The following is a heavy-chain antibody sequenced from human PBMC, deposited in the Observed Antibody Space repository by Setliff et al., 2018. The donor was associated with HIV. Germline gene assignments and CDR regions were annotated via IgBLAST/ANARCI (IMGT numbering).Heavy chain of an antibody. CDR3: ARAPFSGILHHLGYCSGGSCSGYFDY. J-gene: IGHJ4*02. V-gene: IGHV3-11*01. CDR1: GFTFSDYY. CDR2: ISSAGSIK. Sequence: PGGSLRLSCGASGFTFSDYYMSWIRQAPGKGLEWIAYISSAGSIKYYIDSVKGRFTISRDNAKNSLYLQMNSLRAEDTAVYYCARAPFSGILHHLGYCSGGSCSGYFDYWGQGTLVTVSS. D-gene: IGHD2-15*01.